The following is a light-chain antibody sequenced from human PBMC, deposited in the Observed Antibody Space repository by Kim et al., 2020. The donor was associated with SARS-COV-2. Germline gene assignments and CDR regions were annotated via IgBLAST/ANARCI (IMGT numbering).Light chain of an antibody. V-gene: IGKV1-39*01. CDR1: QSISSY. Sequence: ASLGDRVTITCPASQSISSYLNWYQQKPGEAPKLLIYAASSLQSGVPSRFSGSGSGTDFTLTISSLQPEDFATYYCQQSYSTPYSFGQGTKLGI. CDR2: AAS. J-gene: IGKJ2*03. CDR3: QQSYSTPYS.